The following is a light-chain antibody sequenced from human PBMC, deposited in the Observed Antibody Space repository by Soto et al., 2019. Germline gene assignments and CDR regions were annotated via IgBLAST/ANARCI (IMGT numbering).Light chain of an antibody. V-gene: IGLV2-14*01. Sequence: QSALTQPASVSGSPGQSITISCTGTSSDVGGSNYVSWYQQHPGKAPKLMIYDVHNRPSGISNRFSGSKSANTDSLTISGLQAEDEADHYCSSSRSGSSLVFGGGHKLNVL. CDR3: SSSRSGSSLV. CDR2: DVH. J-gene: IGLJ2*01. CDR1: SSDVGGSNY.